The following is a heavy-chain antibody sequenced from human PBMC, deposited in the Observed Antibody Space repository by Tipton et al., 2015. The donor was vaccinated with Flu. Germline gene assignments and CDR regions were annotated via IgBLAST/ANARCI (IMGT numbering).Heavy chain of an antibody. CDR1: GYDFTKYW. V-gene: IGHV5-51*01. Sequence: VQLVQSGAEVKKPGESLTISCKGSGYDFTKYWIGWVRQMPGKGLEWMGTIYGADSDTRYSLSLEGQVTISVDKSITTAHLHWSSLKASDTGMYYCVRSTFQNGENYMYWGQGTLVTVSS. J-gene: IGHJ4*02. CDR3: VRSTFQNGENYMY. CDR2: IYGADSDT. D-gene: IGHD4/OR15-4a*01.